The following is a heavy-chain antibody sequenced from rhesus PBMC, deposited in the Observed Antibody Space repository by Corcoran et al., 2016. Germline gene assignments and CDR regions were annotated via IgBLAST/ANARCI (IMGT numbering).Heavy chain of an antibody. J-gene: IGHJ5-1*01. D-gene: IGHD4-4*01. Sequence: QVQLQESGPGLVEPSETLSLTCAVSGGSISSSNWWSWIRQSPGKGLELIGYIYGGSGSTRYTPSLKSRVTISTDTSKNQFSLKLSSVTAADTAVYYCARFMVGDRFDVWGPGVLVTVSS. V-gene: IGHV4S7*01. CDR2: IYGGSGST. CDR3: ARFMVGDRFDV. CDR1: GGSISSSNW.